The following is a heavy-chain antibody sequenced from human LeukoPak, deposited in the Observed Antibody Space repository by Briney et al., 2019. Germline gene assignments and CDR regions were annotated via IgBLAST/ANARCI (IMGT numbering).Heavy chain of an antibody. V-gene: IGHV3-7*01. J-gene: IGHJ4*02. D-gene: IGHD3-10*01. CDR3: AREKMVRGVPGFFDY. CDR2: IKQDGSEK. Sequence: GGSLRLSCAASGFTFSSYWMSWVRQAPGKGLEWVANIKQDGSEKYYVDSVKGRFTISRDNAKNSLYLQMNSLRAEDTAVYYCAREKMVRGVPGFFDYWGQGTLVTVSS. CDR1: GFTFSSYW.